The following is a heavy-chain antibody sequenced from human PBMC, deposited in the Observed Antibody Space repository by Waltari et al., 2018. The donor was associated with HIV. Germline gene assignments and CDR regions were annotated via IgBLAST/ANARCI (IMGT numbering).Heavy chain of an antibody. CDR1: TFSFSHYA. Sequence: EVQVVESGGGLVQPGGSLRLSCPVSTFSFSHYAMNWVRQAPGKGLEWVSYNSMSSDTIYYADSVKGRFTISRDNAKNSLYLQMNSLRPEDTAIYYCARYFDALHFWGQGTLVTVSS. CDR2: NSMSSDTI. V-gene: IGHV3-48*01. CDR3: ARYFDALHF. J-gene: IGHJ4*02.